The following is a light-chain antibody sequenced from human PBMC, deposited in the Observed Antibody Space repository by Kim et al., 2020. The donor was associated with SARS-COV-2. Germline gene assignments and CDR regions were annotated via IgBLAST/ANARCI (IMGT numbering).Light chain of an antibody. J-gene: IGKJ2*03. Sequence: EPASISCRSSQRLRHSNGYNYLDWHVQKPGQSPQLLIYVASNRTAGVPDRFSGSGSGTHFTLKITRVEHEDVGVYYCMQVLQTPYSFGQGTKLEI. V-gene: IGKV2-28*01. CDR1: QRLRHSNGYNY. CDR3: MQVLQTPYS. CDR2: VAS.